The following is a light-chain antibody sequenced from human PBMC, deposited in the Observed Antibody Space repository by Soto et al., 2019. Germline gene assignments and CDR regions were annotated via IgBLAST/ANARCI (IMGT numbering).Light chain of an antibody. J-gene: IGKJ1*01. CDR3: QQSHSIPRT. CDR2: AAS. V-gene: IGKV1-39*01. Sequence: DIQMTQSPSSLSASVGDRVTITCRASQSISNSLVWYQQKPGKAPNLLIYAASSLQSGVPSRFSGSGSGTDFTLTISSLQPEDFATYYCQQSHSIPRTFGHGNKVEIK. CDR1: QSISNS.